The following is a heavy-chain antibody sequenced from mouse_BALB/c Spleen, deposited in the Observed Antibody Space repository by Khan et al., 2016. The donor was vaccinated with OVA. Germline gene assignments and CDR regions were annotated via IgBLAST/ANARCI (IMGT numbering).Heavy chain of an antibody. D-gene: IGHD2-14*01. CDR1: GFTFSNYW. J-gene: IGHJ2*01. V-gene: IGHV6-6*02. CDR3: WVLL. CDR2: IRFKSDDSVQ. Sequence: EVKLLESGGGLVQPGGSMKLSCVASGFTFSNYWMNWVRQSPEKGLEWVAEIRFKSDDSVQHYAVSVTGRFKITSDDSKSSDNLQMNNLRAEDTGIYYWWVLLWGQGTTLTVSS.